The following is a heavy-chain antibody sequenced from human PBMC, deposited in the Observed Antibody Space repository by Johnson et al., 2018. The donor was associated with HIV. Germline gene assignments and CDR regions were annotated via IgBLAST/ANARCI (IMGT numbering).Heavy chain of an antibody. CDR3: ARDGSGTPKAFDI. D-gene: IGHD3-10*01. Sequence: EVQLVESGGGLVQPGGSLRLSCAASGFTVSSNYMSWVRQAPGKGLEWVSVIYSGGSTYYTDSVKGRFTISRDNSKNTVYLQMNSLRAEDTAVYYCARDGSGTPKAFDIWGQGTMVTVSS. CDR1: GFTVSSNY. CDR2: IYSGGST. J-gene: IGHJ3*02. V-gene: IGHV3-66*01.